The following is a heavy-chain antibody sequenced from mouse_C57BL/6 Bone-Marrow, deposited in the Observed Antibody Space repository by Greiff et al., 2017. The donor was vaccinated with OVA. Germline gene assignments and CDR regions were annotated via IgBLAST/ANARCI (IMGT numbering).Heavy chain of an antibody. J-gene: IGHJ2*01. CDR1: GYTFTSYG. Sequence: QVHVKQSGAELARPGASVKLSCKASGYTFTSYGISWVKQRTGQGLEWIGEIYPRSGNTYYNEKFKGKATLTADKSSSTAYMELRSLTSEDSAVYFCASPNWDGGDYWGQGTTLTVSS. V-gene: IGHV1-81*01. CDR2: IYPRSGNT. CDR3: ASPNWDGGDY. D-gene: IGHD4-1*02.